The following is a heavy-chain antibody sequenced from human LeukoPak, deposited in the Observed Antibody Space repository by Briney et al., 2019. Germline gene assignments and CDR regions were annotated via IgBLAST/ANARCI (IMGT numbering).Heavy chain of an antibody. D-gene: IGHD3-10*01. CDR1: GYAFTRYG. V-gene: IGHV1-18*01. Sequence: ASVKVSCKASGYAFTRYGISWVRQAPGQGLEWMGWISGYNGNTNCAQKFQGRVTVTTDTSTSTAYMELRSLRSDDTAVYFCARGYYFGSGSDYTHYFDYWGQGTLVTVSS. J-gene: IGHJ4*02. CDR3: ARGYYFGSGSDYTHYFDY. CDR2: ISGYNGNT.